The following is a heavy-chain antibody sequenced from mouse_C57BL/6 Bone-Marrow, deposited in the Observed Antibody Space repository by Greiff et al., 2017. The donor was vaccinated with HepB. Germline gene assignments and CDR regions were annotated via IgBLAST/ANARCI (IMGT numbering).Heavy chain of an antibody. CDR3: ARSDGSSYGGFAY. CDR2: INPSYGGT. Sequence: VQLQQPGTELVKPGASVKLSCKASGYTFTSYWMHWVKQRPGQGLEWIGNINPSYGGTNYNEKFKSKATLTVDKSSSTAYMQLSSLTSEDSAVYYCARSDGSSYGGFAYWGQGTLVTVSA. D-gene: IGHD1-1*01. CDR1: GYTFTSYW. J-gene: IGHJ3*01. V-gene: IGHV1-53*01.